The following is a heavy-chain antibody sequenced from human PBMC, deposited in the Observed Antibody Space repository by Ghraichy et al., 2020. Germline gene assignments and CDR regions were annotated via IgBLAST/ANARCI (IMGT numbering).Heavy chain of an antibody. CDR1: GFTFSSYA. J-gene: IGHJ4*02. CDR3: AKEGSSSGWYGYYFDY. V-gene: IGHV3-23*01. D-gene: IGHD6-19*01. CDR2: ISGSGGST. Sequence: GGSLRLSCAASGFTFSSYAMSWVRQAPGKGLEWVSAISGSGGSTYYADSVKGRFTISRDNSKNTLYLQMNSLRAEDTAVYYCAKEGSSSGWYGYYFDYWGQGTLVTVSS.